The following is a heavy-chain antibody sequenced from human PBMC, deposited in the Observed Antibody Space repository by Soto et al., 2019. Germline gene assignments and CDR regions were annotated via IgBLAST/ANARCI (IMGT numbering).Heavy chain of an antibody. V-gene: IGHV1-69*13. CDR3: ASNFLLRGQAAYYYDSSGYYYYFDY. CDR2: IIPIFGTA. CDR1: GGTFSSYA. Sequence: SVKVSCKASGGTFSSYAISWVRQAPGQGLEWMGGIIPIFGTANYAQKFQGRVTITADESTSTAYMELSSLRSEDTAVYYCASNFLLRGQAAYYYDSSGYYYYFDYWGQGTLVTVSS. D-gene: IGHD3-22*01. J-gene: IGHJ4*02.